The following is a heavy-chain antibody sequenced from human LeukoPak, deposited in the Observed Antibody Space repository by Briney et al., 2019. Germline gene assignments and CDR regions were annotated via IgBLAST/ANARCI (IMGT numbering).Heavy chain of an antibody. CDR3: ARDSALAGGVGATGGYLDY. D-gene: IGHD1-26*01. CDR2: IYTSGST. Sequence: KPSETLSLTSTVSGGSISRYCWSWIRQPARKGLKWFGRIYTSGSTNYNPSLKSRVTMSVDSSKNQFSLKLSSVTAADTAVYYCARDSALAGGVGATGGYLDYWGQGTLVTVSS. CDR1: GGSISRYC. J-gene: IGHJ4*02. V-gene: IGHV4-4*07.